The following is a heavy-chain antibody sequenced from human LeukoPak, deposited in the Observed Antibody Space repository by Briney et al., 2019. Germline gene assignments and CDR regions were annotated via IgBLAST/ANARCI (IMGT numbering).Heavy chain of an antibody. Sequence: SETLSLTCTVSDGSISHYYWSWIGQPPGKGLEWIGYIDYTDNTYYNPSLKSRVTISIDTSKNQISLMLTSVTAADTAVYFCARAYDSSGYNDAFTFWGQGTMVTVSS. V-gene: IGHV4-59*13. J-gene: IGHJ3*01. CDR3: ARAYDSSGYNDAFTF. D-gene: IGHD3-22*01. CDR2: IDYTDNT. CDR1: DGSISHYY.